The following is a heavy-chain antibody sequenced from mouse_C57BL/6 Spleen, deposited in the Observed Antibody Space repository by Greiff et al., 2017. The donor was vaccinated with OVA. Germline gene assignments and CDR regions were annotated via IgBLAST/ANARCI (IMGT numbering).Heavy chain of an antibody. CDR3: ARCDGYSSWFAY. CDR2: IDPSDSYT. Sequence: QVQLQQPGAELVMPGASVKLSCKASGYTFTSYWMHWVKQRPGQGLEWIGEIDPSDSYTNYNQKFKGKSTLTVDKSSSTAYMQLSSLTSEDSAVYYCARCDGYSSWFAYWGQGTLVTVSA. D-gene: IGHD2-3*01. V-gene: IGHV1-69*01. J-gene: IGHJ3*01. CDR1: GYTFTSYW.